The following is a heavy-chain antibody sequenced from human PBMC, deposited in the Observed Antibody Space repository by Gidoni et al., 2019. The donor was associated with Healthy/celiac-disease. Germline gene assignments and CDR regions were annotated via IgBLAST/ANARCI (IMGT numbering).Heavy chain of an antibody. Sequence: TYYNPSLKSRVTISVDTSKNQFSLKLSSVTAADTAVYYCARQSGSVAATHPACNWFDPWGQGTLVTVSS. V-gene: IGHV4-39*01. J-gene: IGHJ5*02. CDR2: T. CDR3: ARQSGSVAATHPACNWFDP. D-gene: IGHD2-15*01.